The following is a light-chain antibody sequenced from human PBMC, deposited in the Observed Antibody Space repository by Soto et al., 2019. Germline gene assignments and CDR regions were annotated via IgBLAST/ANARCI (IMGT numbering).Light chain of an antibody. CDR2: EVS. J-gene: IGLJ3*02. Sequence: QSALTQPASVSGSPGQSITISCTGTSSDVGGYKFVSWYQQHPGKAPKLMIYEVSNRPSGVSNRFSGSKSGNTASLTISGHQAEDEADYYCSSYTTSSTRVFGGGTKVTVL. CDR3: SSYTTSSTRV. V-gene: IGLV2-14*01. CDR1: SSDVGGYKF.